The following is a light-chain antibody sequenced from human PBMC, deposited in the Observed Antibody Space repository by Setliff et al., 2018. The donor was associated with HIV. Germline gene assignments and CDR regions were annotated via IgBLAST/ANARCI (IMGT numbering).Light chain of an antibody. J-gene: IGLJ2*01. CDR1: SSNIGTNI. Sequence: QSVLIQTPSASGTPGQRVTISCSGSSSNIGTNIVNWYQQLSGKAPKLLIYSNNQRPSGVPDRFSGSKSGTSASLAISGLQSEDEADYYCAAWDDSLKGPLFGGGTQLTVL. CDR3: AAWDDSLKGPL. V-gene: IGLV1-44*01. CDR2: SNN.